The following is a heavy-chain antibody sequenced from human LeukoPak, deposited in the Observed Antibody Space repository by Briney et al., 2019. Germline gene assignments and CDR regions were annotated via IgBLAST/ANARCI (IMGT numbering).Heavy chain of an antibody. Sequence: GGSLRLSCAASGSTVSSNYMNWVRQAPGKGLEWVSSISSGSSFIYYADSVRGRFTISRDNAKNSLSLQMNSLRAEDTAVYYCARVLRGDTAMVDYWGQGTLVTVSS. V-gene: IGHV3-21*01. CDR1: GSTVSSNY. D-gene: IGHD5-18*01. J-gene: IGHJ4*02. CDR3: ARVLRGDTAMVDY. CDR2: ISSGSSFI.